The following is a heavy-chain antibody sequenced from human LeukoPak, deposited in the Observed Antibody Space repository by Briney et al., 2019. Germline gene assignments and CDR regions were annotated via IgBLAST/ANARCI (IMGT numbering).Heavy chain of an antibody. CDR2: ISGSGGST. J-gene: IGHJ4*02. V-gene: IGHV3-23*01. CDR3: AKDPDPYKIAAAGTPDY. Sequence: GGSLRLSRAASGFTFSDYYMSWVRQAPGKGLEWVSAISGSGGSTYYADSVKGRFTISRDNSKNTLYLQMNSLRAEDTAVYYCAKDPDPYKIAAAGTPDYWGQGTLVTVSS. CDR1: GFTFSDYY. D-gene: IGHD6-13*01.